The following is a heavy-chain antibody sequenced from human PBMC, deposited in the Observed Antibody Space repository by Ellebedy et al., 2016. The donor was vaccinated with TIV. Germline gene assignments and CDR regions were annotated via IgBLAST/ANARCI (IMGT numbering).Heavy chain of an antibody. J-gene: IGHJ4*02. V-gene: IGHV3-23*01. CDR3: ARSYYYDSSGYSNY. CDR2: ISGSGGST. CDR1: GFTFSDYW. Sequence: GESLKISCAASGFTFSDYWMSWVRQAPGKGLEWVSAISGSGGSTYYADSVKGRFTISRDNAKNSLYLQMNSLRAEDTAVYYCARSYYYDSSGYSNYWGQGTLVTISA. D-gene: IGHD3-22*01.